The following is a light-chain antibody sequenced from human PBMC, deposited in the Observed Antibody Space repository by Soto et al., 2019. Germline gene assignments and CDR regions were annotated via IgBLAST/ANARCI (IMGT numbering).Light chain of an antibody. Sequence: DLQMTQSPSSLSASVGDRVTITCQASQDISNYLNWYQQKPGKAPKLLIYDASNLETGVPSRFSGSVSGTDFTFTISSLQPEDIATYYCQQYDNLPLTFGGGTKVEIK. CDR1: QDISNY. J-gene: IGKJ4*01. CDR3: QQYDNLPLT. V-gene: IGKV1-33*01. CDR2: DAS.